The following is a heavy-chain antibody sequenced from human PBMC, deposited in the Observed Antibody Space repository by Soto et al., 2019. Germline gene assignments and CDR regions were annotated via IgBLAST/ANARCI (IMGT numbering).Heavy chain of an antibody. Sequence: VASVTVSSTAPVDTIISDAISRVRQAPGQRLEWMGGIIPIFGPANSAQRFQGRVTSTADDSTSTAYMELSSLRSEDTAVYYCASEEDYCSSTSCYTLGDGMDVWGQGTTVTVSS. D-gene: IGHD2-2*02. CDR2: IIPIFGPA. CDR1: VDTIISDA. V-gene: IGHV1-69*13. CDR3: ASEEDYCSSTSCYTLGDGMDV. J-gene: IGHJ6*02.